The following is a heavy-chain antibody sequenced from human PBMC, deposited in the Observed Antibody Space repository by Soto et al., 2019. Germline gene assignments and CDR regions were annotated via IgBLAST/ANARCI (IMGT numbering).Heavy chain of an antibody. J-gene: IGHJ4*02. CDR1: GYSFISYW. CDR2: IYPGGSYT. Sequence: GESLKISCKGSGYSFISYWMGWVRQTPGKGLEWMGIIYPGGSYTRYSPSFQGQVTISVDKSISTAYLQWNSLKASDTAIYYCARDYDYALDSWGQGTLVTVSS. CDR3: ARDYDYALDS. V-gene: IGHV5-51*01. D-gene: IGHD3-16*01.